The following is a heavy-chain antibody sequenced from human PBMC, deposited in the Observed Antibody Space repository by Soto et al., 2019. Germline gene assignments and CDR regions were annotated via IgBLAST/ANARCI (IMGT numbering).Heavy chain of an antibody. CDR2: IRSKANDYAT. Sequence: EVQLVQSGGGLVQPGGSLKLSCAASGFTFSGSTVHWVRQASGEGLQWVGRIRSKANDYATTYIASVKGRFTISRDDSRNRAYLQLSDLKTEDTAVYYFTGGYCTGGTCYSGHFQHSGQGALVTVFS. CDR3: TGGYCTGGTCYSGHFQH. CDR1: GFTFSGST. J-gene: IGHJ1*01. D-gene: IGHD2-15*01. V-gene: IGHV3-73*02.